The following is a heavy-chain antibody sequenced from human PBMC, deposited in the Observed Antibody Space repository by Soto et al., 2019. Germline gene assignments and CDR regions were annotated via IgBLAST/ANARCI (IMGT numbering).Heavy chain of an antibody. V-gene: IGHV4-59*12. CDR2: IYYSGST. Sequence: SETLSLTCTVSGGSISSYYWSWIRQPPEKGLEWIGDIYYSGSTNYNPSLKSRFTISVDTSKNEFSLKMSSVTAADTAVYYCTRETYGDYAGYFHPWGPAPLVTVSS. J-gene: IGHJ5*02. D-gene: IGHD4-17*01. CDR3: TRETYGDYAGYFHP. CDR1: GGSISSYY.